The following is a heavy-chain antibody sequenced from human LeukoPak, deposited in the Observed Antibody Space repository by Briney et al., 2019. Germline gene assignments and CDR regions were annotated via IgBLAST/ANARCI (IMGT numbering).Heavy chain of an antibody. V-gene: IGHV3-64*01. Sequence: EPGGSLRLSCAASGFTFSSYAMHWVRQAPGKGLEYVSAISSNGGSTYYANSVKGRFTISRDNAKNTLYLQMNSLRAEDTAVYYCASPAVTYYYYYGMDVWGQGTTVTVSS. CDR2: ISSNGGST. CDR1: GFTFSSYA. CDR3: ASPAVTYYYYYGMDV. D-gene: IGHD4-17*01. J-gene: IGHJ6*02.